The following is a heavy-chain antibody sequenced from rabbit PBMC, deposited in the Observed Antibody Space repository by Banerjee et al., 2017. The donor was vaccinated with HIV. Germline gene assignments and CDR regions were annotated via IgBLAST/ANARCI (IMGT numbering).Heavy chain of an antibody. J-gene: IGHJ3*01. V-gene: IGHV1S45*01. CDR1: GFSFSDKYV. CDR3: ARAYVIGGTRLDL. Sequence: QEQLVESGGGLVKPEGSLTLTCTASGFSFSDKYVMCWVRQAPGKGLEWIGCINTNSGNTVYASWAKGRFTISKTSSTTVPLQMTSLTAADTATYFCARAYVIGGTRLDLWGQGTLVTVS. CDR2: INTNSGNT. D-gene: IGHD1-1*01.